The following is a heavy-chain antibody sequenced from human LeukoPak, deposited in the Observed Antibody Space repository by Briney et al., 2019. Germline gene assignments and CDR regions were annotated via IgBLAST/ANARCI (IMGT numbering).Heavy chain of an antibody. D-gene: IGHD5-24*01. CDR2: INSDGGST. V-gene: IGHV3-74*01. Sequence: PGGSLRLSCAASGFTFSSYSMNWVRQAPGKGLVWVSRINSDGGSTSYADSVKSRFTISRDNAKNALYLQMNSLRAEDTAVYYCARRIQGMAPYYFDYWGQGTLVTVSS. CDR1: GFTFSSYS. CDR3: ARRIQGMAPYYFDY. J-gene: IGHJ4*02.